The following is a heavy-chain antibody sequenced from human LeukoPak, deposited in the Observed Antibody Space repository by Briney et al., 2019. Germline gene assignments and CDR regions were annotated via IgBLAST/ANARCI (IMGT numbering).Heavy chain of an antibody. CDR2: IYYSGST. CDR3: AREQMTTVTIDY. Sequence: SETLSLTCTVSGGSISSYYWSWIRQPPGKGLEWIGYIYYSGSTNYNPSLKSRVTISVDTSKNQFSLKLSSVTAADTAVYYCAREQMTTVTIDYWGQGTLVTVSS. CDR1: GGSISSYY. V-gene: IGHV4-59*01. D-gene: IGHD4-17*01. J-gene: IGHJ4*02.